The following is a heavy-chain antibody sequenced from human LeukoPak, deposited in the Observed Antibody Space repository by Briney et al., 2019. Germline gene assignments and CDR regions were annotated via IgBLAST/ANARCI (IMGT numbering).Heavy chain of an antibody. CDR2: IYYSGST. CDR3: ARNPSLHIVVVTAIDY. J-gene: IGHJ4*02. Sequence: SETLSLTCTVSGGSISSSSYYWGWIRQPPGKGLEWIGNIYYSGSTYYNPSLKSRVTISVDTSKNQFSLKLTSVTAADTAVYYCARNPSLHIVVVTAIDYWAREPWSPSPQ. V-gene: IGHV4-39*01. D-gene: IGHD2-21*02. CDR1: GGSISSSSYY.